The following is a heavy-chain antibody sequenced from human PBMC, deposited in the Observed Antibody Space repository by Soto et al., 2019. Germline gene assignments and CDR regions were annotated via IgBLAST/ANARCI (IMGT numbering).Heavy chain of an antibody. Sequence: VQLVESGGGVVQPGRSLRLSCAASGFTFSSYGMHWVRQAPGKGLEWVAGVSSDGSDKDYADSVKGRFTISRDNSKNTLYLQMSSLRVEDTTVYYCARGTGNNWNYVWFDPWGQGTLVTVSS. CDR1: GFTFSSYG. D-gene: IGHD1-7*01. J-gene: IGHJ5*02. CDR2: VSSDGSDK. CDR3: ARGTGNNWNYVWFDP. V-gene: IGHV3-30*03.